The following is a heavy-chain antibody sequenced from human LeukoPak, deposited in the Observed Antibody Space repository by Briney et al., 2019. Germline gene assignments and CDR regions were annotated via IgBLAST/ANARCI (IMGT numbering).Heavy chain of an antibody. CDR1: GGSFSGYY. CDR2: INHSGST. D-gene: IGHD4-23*01. J-gene: IGHJ4*02. Sequence: PSETLSLTCAVYGGSFSGYYWSWIRQPPGKGLEWIGEINHSGSTNYNPSIKSRVTISVDTSKNQFCLKLSSVTAADTAVYYCARGALTVVPDYWGQGTLVTVSS. CDR3: ARGALTVVPDY. V-gene: IGHV4-34*01.